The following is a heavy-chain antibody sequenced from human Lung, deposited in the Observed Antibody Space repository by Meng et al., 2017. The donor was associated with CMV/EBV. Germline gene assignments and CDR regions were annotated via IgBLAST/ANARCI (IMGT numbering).Heavy chain of an antibody. J-gene: IGHJ4*02. CDR2: ISYDGNNQ. Sequence: GGSLRLXCAGSGFTFSKYDMDWVRQAPGKGLEWVAFISYDGNNQYYADSVKGRFTISRDNSKNTLYLQMNSLRAEDTALYYCARAFPRSTSFGVVFDYWGQGXLVTFSS. CDR3: ARAFPRSTSFGVVFDY. CDR1: GFTFSKYD. D-gene: IGHD3-3*01. V-gene: IGHV3-30*04.